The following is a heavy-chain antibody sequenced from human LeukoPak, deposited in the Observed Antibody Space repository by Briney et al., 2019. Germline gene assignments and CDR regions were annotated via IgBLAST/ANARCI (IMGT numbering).Heavy chain of an antibody. CDR3: AKFYLYGGFDY. CDR1: GFTFSNYW. D-gene: IGHD4-23*01. Sequence: GGSLRLSCAASGFTFSNYWMSWVRQTPGKGLEWVATIEQDGSEKYYVDSVKGRFTISRDNSKNTLYLQMNSLRAEDTAVYYCAKFYLYGGFDYWGQGTLVTVSS. V-gene: IGHV3-7*03. J-gene: IGHJ4*02. CDR2: IEQDGSEK.